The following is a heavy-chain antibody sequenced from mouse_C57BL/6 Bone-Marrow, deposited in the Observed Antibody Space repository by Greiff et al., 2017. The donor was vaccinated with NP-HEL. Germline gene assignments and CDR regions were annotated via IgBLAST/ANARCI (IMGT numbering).Heavy chain of an antibody. Sequence: VQLQQPGAELVKPGASVKLSCKASGYTFTSYWMQWVKQRPGQGLEWIGEIDPSDSYTNYNQKFKGKATLTVDTSSSTADMQLSSLTSEDSAVYYCARAGYGSSYGYWYFDVWGTGTTVTVSS. D-gene: IGHD1-1*01. CDR2: IDPSDSYT. CDR3: ARAGYGSSYGYWYFDV. V-gene: IGHV1-50*01. J-gene: IGHJ1*03. CDR1: GYTFTSYW.